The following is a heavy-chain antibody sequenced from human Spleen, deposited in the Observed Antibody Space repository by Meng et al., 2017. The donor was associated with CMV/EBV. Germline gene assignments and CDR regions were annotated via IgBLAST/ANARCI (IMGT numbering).Heavy chain of an antibody. V-gene: IGHV4-34*01. CDR3: ARERGTMVRGPLDY. D-gene: IGHD3-10*01. J-gene: IGHJ4*02. CDR1: GCSFSVYY. CDR2: INHSEST. Sequence: QAQLHQWGAGLLEPSYALSLTFAVNGCSFSVYYWSWIRQPQGKGLEWMGKINHSESTNSNPSLKSRVTISVDTSKNQFSLKLSSVTAADTAVYYCARERGTMVRGPLDYWGQGTLVTVSS.